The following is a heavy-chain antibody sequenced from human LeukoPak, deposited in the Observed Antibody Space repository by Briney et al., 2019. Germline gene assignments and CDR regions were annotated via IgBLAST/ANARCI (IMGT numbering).Heavy chain of an antibody. J-gene: IGHJ4*02. V-gene: IGHV3-15*01. CDR3: THNHCTRASCTAFDY. D-gene: IGHD2-2*01. Sequence: GGSLRLSCAASGFTFSNAWRSWVRQAPGKGLEWVGRIKSYTAGGATEYAAPVKGRFSISRDDSKNTLYLQMNSLKIDDTAVYYCTHNHCTRASCTAFDYWGQGTLVTVSS. CDR2: IKSYTAGGAT. CDR1: GFTFSNAW.